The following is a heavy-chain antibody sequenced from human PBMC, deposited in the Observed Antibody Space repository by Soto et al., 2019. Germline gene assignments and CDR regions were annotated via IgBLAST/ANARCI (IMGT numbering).Heavy chain of an antibody. J-gene: IGHJ6*02. Sequence: PGVSLRLSCAASEFTFSNYWMSWVRQAPGKGLEWVANIKQDGSDKYYVDSVKGRFTISRDNAKNSLFLQMNSLRADDTAVYYRARQNKNTDGKVYYGMDVWGQGTTVTVSS. CDR2: IKQDGSDK. D-gene: IGHD6-13*01. CDR1: EFTFSNYW. V-gene: IGHV3-7*04. CDR3: ARQNKNTDGKVYYGMDV.